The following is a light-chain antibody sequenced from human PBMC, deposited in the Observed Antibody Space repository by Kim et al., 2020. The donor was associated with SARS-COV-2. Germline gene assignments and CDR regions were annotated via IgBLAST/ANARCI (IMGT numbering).Light chain of an antibody. J-gene: IGKJ5*01. CDR2: DAS. Sequence: ATISLATGERATRSCRASQSVATYLAWYQQKPGQAPRVLIYDASKRATGIPARFRGSGSGTDFTLTIGTLEPEDSAVYYCQQRGNFGQGTRLEIK. CDR3: QQRGN. V-gene: IGKV3-11*01. CDR1: QSVATY.